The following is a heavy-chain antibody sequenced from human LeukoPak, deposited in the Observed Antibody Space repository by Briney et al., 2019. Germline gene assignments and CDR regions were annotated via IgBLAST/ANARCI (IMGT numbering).Heavy chain of an antibody. CDR2: IYSDNT. CDR3: AKDDAWLQYGN. CDR1: GFTFSSYS. J-gene: IGHJ4*02. Sequence: PGGSLRLSCAASGFTFSSYSMNWVRQAPGKGLEWVSFIYSDNTHYSDSVKGRFTISRDNSKNTLYLQMNSLRAEDTAVYYCAKDDAWLQYGNWGRGTLVTVSS. V-gene: IGHV3-53*01. D-gene: IGHD5-24*01.